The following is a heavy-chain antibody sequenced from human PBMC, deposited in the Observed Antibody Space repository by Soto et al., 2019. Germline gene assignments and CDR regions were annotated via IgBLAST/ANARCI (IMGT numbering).Heavy chain of an antibody. J-gene: IGHJ6*02. Sequence: GGSLGLSCAASGFTFSSYGMHWVRQAPGKGLEWVAVIWYDGSNKYYADSVKGRFTISRDNSKNTLYLQMNSLRAEDTAVYYCAREISDGIAVAPMDVWGQGTTVTVSS. D-gene: IGHD6-19*01. V-gene: IGHV3-33*01. CDR1: GFTFSSYG. CDR2: IWYDGSNK. CDR3: AREISDGIAVAPMDV.